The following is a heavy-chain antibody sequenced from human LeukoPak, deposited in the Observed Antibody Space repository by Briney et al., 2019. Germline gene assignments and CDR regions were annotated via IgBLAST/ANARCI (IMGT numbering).Heavy chain of an antibody. CDR3: ARDPRPYYYYYGMDV. Sequence: PGGSLRLSCAASGFTFSSYGMHWVRQAPGKGLEWVAVIWYDGSNKYYADSVKGRFTISRDNSKNTLYLQMNSLRAEDTTVYYCARDPRPYYYYYGMDVWGQGTTVTVSS. CDR2: IWYDGSNK. CDR1: GFTFSSYG. J-gene: IGHJ6*02. V-gene: IGHV3-33*01.